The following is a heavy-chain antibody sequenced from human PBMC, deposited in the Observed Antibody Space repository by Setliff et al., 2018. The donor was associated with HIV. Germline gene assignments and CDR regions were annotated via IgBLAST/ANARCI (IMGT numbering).Heavy chain of an antibody. D-gene: IGHD3-3*01. CDR1: GFTFSNHW. V-gene: IGHV3-74*01. CDR3: ARGFSGDYVFTGYMDV. Sequence: PGGSLRLSCAVSGFTFSNHWMYWVRQVPGKGLVWVSRISSDGTSKSYADSVKGRFTISRDNTKNTLYLQMNSLRVEDTAFYYCARGFSGDYVFTGYMDVWGKGTTVTVSS. J-gene: IGHJ6*03. CDR2: ISSDGTSK.